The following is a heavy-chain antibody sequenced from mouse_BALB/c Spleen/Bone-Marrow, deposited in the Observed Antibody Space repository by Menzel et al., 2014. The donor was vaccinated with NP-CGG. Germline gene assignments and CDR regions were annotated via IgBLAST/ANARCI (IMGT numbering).Heavy chain of an antibody. D-gene: IGHD2-14*01. J-gene: IGHJ2*01. CDR1: GFNIKDTY. Sequence: DVHLVESGAELVKPGASVKLSCTASGFNIKDTYMHWVKQRPEQGLEWIGRIDPADGNTKYDPKFQGKATITADTSSNTAYLQLSSLTSEDTAVYYCARWDYRYDYWGQGTTLTVSS. CDR3: ARWDYRYDY. CDR2: IDPADGNT. V-gene: IGHV14-3*02.